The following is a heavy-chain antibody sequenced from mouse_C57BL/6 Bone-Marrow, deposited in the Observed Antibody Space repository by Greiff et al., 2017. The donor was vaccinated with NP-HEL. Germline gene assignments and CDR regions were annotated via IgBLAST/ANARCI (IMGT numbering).Heavy chain of an antibody. V-gene: IGHV6-3*01. J-gene: IGHJ2*01. D-gene: IGHD1-1*01. CDR1: GFTFSNYW. CDR2: IRLKSDNYAT. CDR3: TVGYGSSYGGDY. Sequence: EVKVEESGGGLVQPGGSMKLSCVASGFTFSNYWMNWVRQSPEKGLEWVAQIRLKSDNYATHYAESVKGRFTISRDDSKSSVYLQMNNLRAEDTGIYYCTVGYGSSYGGDYWGQGTTLTVSS.